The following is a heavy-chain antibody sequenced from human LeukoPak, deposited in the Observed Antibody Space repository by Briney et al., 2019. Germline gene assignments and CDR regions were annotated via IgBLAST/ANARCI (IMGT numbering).Heavy chain of an antibody. V-gene: IGHV4-59*08. CDR2: IYYSGST. CDR1: GGSISSYY. Sequence: SETLSLTCTVSGGSISSYYWSWIRQPPGKGLEWIGYIYYSGSTNYNPSLKSRVTISVDTSKNQFSLKLSSVTAADTAVYYCARQGGYTYGYVGYWGQGTLVTVSS. CDR3: ARQGGYTYGYVGY. J-gene: IGHJ4*02. D-gene: IGHD5-18*01.